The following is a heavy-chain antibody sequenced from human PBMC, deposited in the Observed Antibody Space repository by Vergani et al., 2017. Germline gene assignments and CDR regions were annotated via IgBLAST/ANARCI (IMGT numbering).Heavy chain of an antibody. J-gene: IGHJ6*03. D-gene: IGHD2-2*01. CDR1: GGSISSYY. CDR3: ARDRGVVVPAAKYYYMDV. V-gene: IGHV4-4*07. Sequence: QVQLQESGPGLVKPSETLSLTCTVSGGSISSYYWSWIRQPAGKGLEWIGRIYTSGSTNYNPSLKSRVTMSVDTSKNQFSLKLSSVTAADTAVYYCARDRGVVVPAAKYYYMDVWGKGTTVTVSS. CDR2: IYTSGST.